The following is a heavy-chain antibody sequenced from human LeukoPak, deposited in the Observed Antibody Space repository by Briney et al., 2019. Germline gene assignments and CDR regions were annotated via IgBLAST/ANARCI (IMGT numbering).Heavy chain of an antibody. D-gene: IGHD6-19*01. Sequence: GGSLRLSCAASGFSFSSYGMHWVRQAPGKGLEWVAAIWYDGSNKFYANSVKGRFTISRDNSKNTLYLQMNILRAEDTAVYFCARIAVADEYYYYTMDVWGQGTPVTVS. V-gene: IGHV3-33*01. J-gene: IGHJ6*02. CDR3: ARIAVADEYYYYTMDV. CDR1: GFSFSSYG. CDR2: IWYDGSNK.